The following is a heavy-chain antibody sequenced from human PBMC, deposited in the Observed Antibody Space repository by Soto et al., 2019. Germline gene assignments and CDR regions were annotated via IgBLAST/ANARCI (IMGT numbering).Heavy chain of an antibody. V-gene: IGHV1-69*13. CDR1: GGTFSSYA. Sequence: SVKVSCKASGGTFSSYAISWVRQAPGQGLEWMGGIIPIFGTANYAQKFQGRVTITADESTSTAYMELSSLRSEDTAVYYCATRMLAVAGQTELHYWGQGTLVTVSS. J-gene: IGHJ4*02. CDR2: IIPIFGTA. D-gene: IGHD6-19*01. CDR3: ATRMLAVAGQTELHY.